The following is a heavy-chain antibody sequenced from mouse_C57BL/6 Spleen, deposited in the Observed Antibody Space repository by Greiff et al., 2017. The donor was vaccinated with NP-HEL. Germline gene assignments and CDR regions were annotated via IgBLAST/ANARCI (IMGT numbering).Heavy chain of an antibody. J-gene: IGHJ4*01. D-gene: IGHD1-1*01. CDR1: GYAFSSSW. CDR3: ARDYGSSSGYAMDY. CDR2: IYPGDGDT. V-gene: IGHV1-82*01. Sequence: VQVVESGPELVKPGASVKISCKASGYAFSSSWMNWVKQRPGKGLEWIGRIYPGDGDTNYNGTFKGKATLTADKSSSTAYMQLSSLTSEDSAVYFCARDYGSSSGYAMDYWGQGTSVTVSS.